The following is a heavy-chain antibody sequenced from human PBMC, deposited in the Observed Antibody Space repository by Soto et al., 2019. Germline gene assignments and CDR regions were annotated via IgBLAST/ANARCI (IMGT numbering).Heavy chain of an antibody. D-gene: IGHD3-10*01. Sequence: EVQLVQSGAEVKKPGESLRISCKGSGYSFTSYWISWVRQMPGKGLEWMGRIDPSDSYTNYSPSFQGHVTISADKSIGTAYLQWSSLKASETAMYYCASYGSGSYYHHVLYNWFDPWGQGTLVTVSS. CDR2: IDPSDSYT. J-gene: IGHJ5*02. CDR3: ASYGSGSYYHHVLYNWFDP. V-gene: IGHV5-10-1*01. CDR1: GYSFTSYW.